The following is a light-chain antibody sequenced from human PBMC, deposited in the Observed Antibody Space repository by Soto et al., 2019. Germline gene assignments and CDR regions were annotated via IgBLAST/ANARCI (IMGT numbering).Light chain of an antibody. V-gene: IGKV1-39*01. CDR3: QQSYRTPRT. CDR1: QSITTS. Sequence: DIQMTQSPSSLSASVGDRVTITCRASQSITTSLNWYQHKPGKAPKLLIHDGSSLDSGVPSRFNGSGSGTDFTLSISSLQPEDFATYYCQQSYRTPRTFGQGTKVDIK. CDR2: DGS. J-gene: IGKJ1*01.